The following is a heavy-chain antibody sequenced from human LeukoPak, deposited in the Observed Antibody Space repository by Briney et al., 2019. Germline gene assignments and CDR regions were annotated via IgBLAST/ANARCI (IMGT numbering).Heavy chain of an antibody. Sequence: GASVKVSCKASGFTFTSSAVQWVRQARGQRLEWIGWIVVGSGNTNYAQKFQERVTITRDMSTSTAYMELSSLRSEDTAVYYCAAYPRIAAAGPDYWGQGTLVTVSS. CDR2: IVVGSGNT. CDR1: GFTFTSSA. J-gene: IGHJ4*02. V-gene: IGHV1-58*01. CDR3: AAYPRIAAAGPDY. D-gene: IGHD6-13*01.